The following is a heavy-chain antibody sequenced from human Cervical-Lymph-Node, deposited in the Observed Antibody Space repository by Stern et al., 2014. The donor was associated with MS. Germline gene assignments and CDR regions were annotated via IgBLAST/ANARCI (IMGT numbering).Heavy chain of an antibody. CDR3: ARTRYSSSWYTFDP. J-gene: IGHJ5*02. V-gene: IGHV5-51*03. CDR2: VDPGDSDT. Sequence: EVQLVESGAEVKKPGESLKISCTGSGYSFTSYWIAWVRHMPGKGLEWMGIVDPGDSDTRYSTSFQGQVSISADKSTSTAYLQWSSLKASDTAMYYCARTRYSSSWYTFDPWGQGTLVTVSS. CDR1: GYSFTSYW. D-gene: IGHD6-13*01.